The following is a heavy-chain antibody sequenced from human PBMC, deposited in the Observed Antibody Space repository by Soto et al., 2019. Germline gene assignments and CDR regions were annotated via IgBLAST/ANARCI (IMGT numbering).Heavy chain of an antibody. J-gene: IGHJ6*02. Sequence: QVQLQQSGPRLVKPSETLSLTCTVSSGPDRSHNWGWIRQPPGRGLEWIGYVYYTGDTAYNPSLRSRVSISADTSTNDISLTLSSVTAADTAVCYCVRQGSDDPHGLVDVWGQGTTVSVSS. D-gene: IGHD1-1*01. CDR1: SGPDRSHN. CDR2: VYYTGDT. CDR3: VRQGSDDPHGLVDV. V-gene: IGHV4-59*08.